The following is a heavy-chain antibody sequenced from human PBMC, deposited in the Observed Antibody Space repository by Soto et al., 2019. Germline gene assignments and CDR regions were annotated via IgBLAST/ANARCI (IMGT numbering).Heavy chain of an antibody. Sequence: ETLSLTCPVSGASISSYYWSWIRQPPGKGLEWIGYIYYSGSTNYNPSLKSRVTISVDTSKNQFSLKLSSVTAADTAVYYCARAPSHYYDSSGYRINWFDPWGQGTLVTVYS. J-gene: IGHJ5*02. CDR2: IYYSGST. D-gene: IGHD3-22*01. CDR1: GASISSYY. CDR3: ARAPSHYYDSSGYRINWFDP. V-gene: IGHV4-59*01.